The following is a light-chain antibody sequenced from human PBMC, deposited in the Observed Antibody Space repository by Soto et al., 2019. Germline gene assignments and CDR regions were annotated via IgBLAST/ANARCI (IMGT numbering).Light chain of an antibody. V-gene: IGLV2-8*01. J-gene: IGLJ1*01. Sequence: QSALTQPPSASGSPGQSVAISCTGTSSDVGGYNYVSWYQQHPGKAPKLMIYDVTKRPSGVPDRFSGSKSGNTASLTVSELQAEDEADYYCSSYAGTHIVFGTGTKVTVL. CDR3: SSYAGTHIV. CDR2: DVT. CDR1: SSDVGGYNY.